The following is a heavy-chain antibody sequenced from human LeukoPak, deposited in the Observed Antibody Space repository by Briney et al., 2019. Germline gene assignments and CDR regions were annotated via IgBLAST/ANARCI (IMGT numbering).Heavy chain of an antibody. CDR1: GFTFSSYA. Sequence: PGRSLRLSCAASGFTFSSYAMHWVRQAPGKGLGWVAVISYGGSNKYYADSVKGRFTISRDNSKNTLYLQMNSLRAEDTAVYYCARERPITMVRGVIIKDYYYGMDVWGQGTTVTVSS. D-gene: IGHD3-10*01. V-gene: IGHV3-30-3*01. J-gene: IGHJ6*02. CDR2: ISYGGSNK. CDR3: ARERPITMVRGVIIKDYYYGMDV.